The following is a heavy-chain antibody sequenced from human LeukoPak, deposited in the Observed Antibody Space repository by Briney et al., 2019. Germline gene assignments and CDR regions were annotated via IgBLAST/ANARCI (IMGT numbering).Heavy chain of an antibody. Sequence: ASVKVSCKASGYTFTGSYIHWVRQAPGQGLEWMGWINPNSGGTNYAQKFQGRVTMTRDTSISTAYMDLIRLRSDDTAVYYCARGTDCSDGSCYNWFDPWGQGTLVTVSS. CDR2: INPNSGGT. V-gene: IGHV1-2*02. J-gene: IGHJ5*02. CDR3: ARGTDCSDGSCYNWFDP. CDR1: GYTFTGSY. D-gene: IGHD2-15*01.